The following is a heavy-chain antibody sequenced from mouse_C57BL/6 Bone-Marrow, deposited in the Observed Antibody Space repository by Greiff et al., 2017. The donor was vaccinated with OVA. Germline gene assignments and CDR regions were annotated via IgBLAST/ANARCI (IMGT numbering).Heavy chain of an antibody. Sequence: EVKVVESGGGLVQPKGSLKLSCAASGFSFNTYAMNLVRQAPGKGLEWVARIRSKSNNYATYYADSVKDRFTISRDDSESMLYLQMNNLKTEDTAMYYCVRAWFAYWGQGTLVTVSA. J-gene: IGHJ3*01. CDR3: VRAWFAY. CDR2: IRSKSNNYAT. CDR1: GFSFNTYA. V-gene: IGHV10-1*01.